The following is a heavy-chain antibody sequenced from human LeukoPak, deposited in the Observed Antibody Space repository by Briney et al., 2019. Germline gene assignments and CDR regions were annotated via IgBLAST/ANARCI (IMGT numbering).Heavy chain of an antibody. CDR2: INAGNGNT. CDR1: GYTFTSYA. D-gene: IGHD2-15*01. J-gene: IGHJ4*02. Sequence: GASVKVSCKASGYTFTSYAMHWVRQAPGQRLEWMGWINAGNGNTKYSQKFQGRVTITRDTSASTAYMELSSLRSEDTAVYYCARLSRIRKYYFDYWGQGTLVTVSS. CDR3: ARLSRIRKYYFDY. V-gene: IGHV1-3*01.